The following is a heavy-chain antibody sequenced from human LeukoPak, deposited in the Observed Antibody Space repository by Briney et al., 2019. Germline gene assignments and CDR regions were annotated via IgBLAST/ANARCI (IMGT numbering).Heavy chain of an antibody. J-gene: IGHJ4*02. Sequence: PGESLKISCQGSGSSFTSYWIGWVRQLPGKGLEWVGRIRSRPNSYATAYAASVTGRFTISRDESKNTAYLQMNSLKTEDTAVYYCTRHLYGGYLGDYRGQGTLVTVSS. V-gene: IGHV3-73*01. CDR2: IRSRPNSYAT. D-gene: IGHD5-12*01. CDR1: GSSFTSYW. CDR3: TRHLYGGYLGDY.